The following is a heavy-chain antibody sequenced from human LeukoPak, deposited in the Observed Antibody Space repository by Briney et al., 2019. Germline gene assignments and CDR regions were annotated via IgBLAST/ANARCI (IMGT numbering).Heavy chain of an antibody. V-gene: IGHV3-33*06. CDR1: GFTFSSYG. CDR2: IWYDGSNK. D-gene: IGHD3-10*01. J-gene: IGHJ4*02. Sequence: GGSLRLSCAASGFTFSSYGMHWVRQAPGKWLEWVAVIWYDGSNKYYADSVKGRFTISRDNSKNTLYLQMNSLRAEDTAVYYCAKGKGSGSSKYYFDYWGQGTLVTVSS. CDR3: AKGKGSGSSKYYFDY.